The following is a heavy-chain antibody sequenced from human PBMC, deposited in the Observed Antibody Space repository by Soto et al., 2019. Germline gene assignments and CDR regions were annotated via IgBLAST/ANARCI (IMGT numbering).Heavy chain of an antibody. V-gene: IGHV3-23*01. Sequence: PGGSLRLSCAASGFTFSSYAMSWVRQAPGKGLEWVSAISGSGGSTYYADSVKGRFTISRDNSKNTLYLQMNSLRAEDTAVYYCAKDRLPSGYNWNYVLVDYWGQGTLVTVSS. J-gene: IGHJ4*02. CDR2: ISGSGGST. D-gene: IGHD1-7*01. CDR3: AKDRLPSGYNWNYVLVDY. CDR1: GFTFSSYA.